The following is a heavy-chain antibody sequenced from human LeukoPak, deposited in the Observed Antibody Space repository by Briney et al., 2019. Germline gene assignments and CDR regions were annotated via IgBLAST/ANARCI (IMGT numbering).Heavy chain of an antibody. Sequence: GGSLRLSCAASGFTFSNAWMSWVRQAPGKGLVWVSSINSDGSSTTYADSVKGRFTISRDNAKNTLHLQMNSLRAEDTAVYYCAIVDGYAQRDWGQGTLVTVSS. D-gene: IGHD5-24*01. V-gene: IGHV3-74*01. J-gene: IGHJ4*02. CDR3: AIVDGYAQRD. CDR1: GFTFSNAW. CDR2: INSDGSST.